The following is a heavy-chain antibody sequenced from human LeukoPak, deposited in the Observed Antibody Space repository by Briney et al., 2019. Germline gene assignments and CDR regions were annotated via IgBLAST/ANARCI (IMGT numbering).Heavy chain of an antibody. J-gene: IGHJ4*02. D-gene: IGHD2-2*01. CDR2: IKQDGGEK. CDR3: ASGVSSTSCYVDY. Sequence: PGGSLRLSCAASGFTSSSYWMSWVRQAPGKGLEWVANIKQDGGEKHYVDSVKGRFTISRDNAKNSLYLQMNSLRVEDTAVYYCASGVSSTSCYVDYWGQGTLVTVSS. CDR1: GFTSSSYW. V-gene: IGHV3-7*01.